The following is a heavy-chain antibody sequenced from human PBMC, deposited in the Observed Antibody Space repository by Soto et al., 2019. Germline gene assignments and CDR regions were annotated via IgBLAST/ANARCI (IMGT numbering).Heavy chain of an antibody. CDR2: ITDTGGDT. CDR3: ARGSTDSYPGSRIFDF. CDR1: GITIGSRA. Sequence: GGSLRLSCVASGITIGSRAMSWVRQAPGERLEWVSTITDTGGDTKYADSVRGRFTMSRDNSKKTLYLQMNSLRVEDSALYYCARGSTDSYPGSRIFDFWGRGTLVTVSS. V-gene: IGHV3-23*01. D-gene: IGHD3-10*01. J-gene: IGHJ4*02.